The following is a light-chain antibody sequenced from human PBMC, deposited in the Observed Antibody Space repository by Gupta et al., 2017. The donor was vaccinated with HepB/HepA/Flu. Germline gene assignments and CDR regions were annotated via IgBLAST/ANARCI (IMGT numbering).Light chain of an antibody. J-gene: IGLJ2*01. Sequence: QLMVTQSSSASASLGSSVKLTCTLSSGYSHYSIGWHQQQPGKAPRFLIKVESSGRYNKGSGIPDRFSGSSSGAARYLXIXNLQAEXEADYYCETWDSNIRVFGGGTKLTVL. CDR1: SGYSHYS. CDR3: ETWDSNIRV. V-gene: IGLV4-60*03. CDR2: VESSGRY.